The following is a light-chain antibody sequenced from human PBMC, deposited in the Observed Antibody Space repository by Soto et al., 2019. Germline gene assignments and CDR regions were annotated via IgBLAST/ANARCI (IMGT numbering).Light chain of an antibody. CDR1: QSISSW. Sequence: DIQMTQSPSTLSASVGDRVTITCRASQSISSWLAWYQQKPGKAPKLLIYKASSLESGVPSRFSGSGSGTECTLTISSLQPDDFATYYCQKYNSYSYTFGQGTKLEIK. V-gene: IGKV1-5*03. CDR2: KAS. CDR3: QKYNSYSYT. J-gene: IGKJ2*01.